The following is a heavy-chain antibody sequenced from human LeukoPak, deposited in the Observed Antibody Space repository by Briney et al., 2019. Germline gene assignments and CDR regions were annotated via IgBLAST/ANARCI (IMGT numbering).Heavy chain of an antibody. J-gene: IGHJ6*02. V-gene: IGHV4-59*01. CDR3: AGDMLEYCSRTTCYFYGMDV. D-gene: IGHD2-2*01. Sequence: TETLSLTCTVSGGSISSYYWSWIRQPPGKGLEWIGYISSSGSTNYNPSLKSRVTISVDTSNNQFSLKLSSVTAADTTVYYCAGDMLEYCSRTTCYFYGMDVWGQGTTVTVSS. CDR1: GGSISSYY. CDR2: ISSSGST.